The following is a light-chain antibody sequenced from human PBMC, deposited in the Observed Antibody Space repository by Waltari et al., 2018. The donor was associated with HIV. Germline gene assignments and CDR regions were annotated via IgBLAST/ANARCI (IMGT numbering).Light chain of an antibody. Sequence: QLVLTQSPSASASLGASVKLTCTLSSGHSSYAIAWHQQQPEKGPRYLMKLNSDGSHSKGDGIPDRFSGSSSGAERYLTISSLQSEDEADYYCQTWALGSGVFGGGTKLTVL. CDR2: LNSDGSH. CDR3: QTWALGSGV. J-gene: IGLJ3*02. V-gene: IGLV4-69*01. CDR1: SGHSSYA.